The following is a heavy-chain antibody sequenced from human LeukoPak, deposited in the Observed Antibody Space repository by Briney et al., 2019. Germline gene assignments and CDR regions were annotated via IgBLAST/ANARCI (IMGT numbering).Heavy chain of an antibody. CDR2: IYYSGST. CDR1: GGSISSYY. J-gene: IGHJ6*02. CDR3: ARDMWGFGVVNPYYYGMDV. Sequence: SETLSLTCTVSGGSISSYYWSWIRQPPGKGLEWIGYIYYSGSTNYNPSLKSRVTISVDTSKNQFSLKLSSVTAADTAVYYCARDMWGFGVVNPYYYGMDVWGQGTTVTVSS. D-gene: IGHD3-3*01. V-gene: IGHV4-59*01.